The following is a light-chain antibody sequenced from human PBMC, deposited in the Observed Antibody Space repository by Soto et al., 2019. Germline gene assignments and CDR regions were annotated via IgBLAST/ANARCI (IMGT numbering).Light chain of an antibody. V-gene: IGLV2-14*01. Sequence: QSVLTQPASVSGSPGQSITISCTGTSSDVGNYKYVSWYQQHPGKAPKLMIYEVSNRPSGVSNRFSGSKSGNTASLTISGLQAEDETDYYCFSYTSSGTYVFRTGTTVTVL. CDR1: SSDVGNYKY. CDR2: EVS. J-gene: IGLJ1*01. CDR3: FSYTSSGTYV.